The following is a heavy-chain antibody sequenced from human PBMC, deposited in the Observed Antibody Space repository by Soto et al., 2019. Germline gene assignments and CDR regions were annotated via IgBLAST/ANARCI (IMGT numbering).Heavy chain of an antibody. CDR2: ISGSGGST. Sequence: EVQLLESGGGLVQPGGSLRLSCAASGFTFSSYAMSWVRQAPGKGLEWVSAISGSGGSTYYADSVKGRFTISRDNSKNTQYVQMNSLRAEETAVYYCAKPPRRDGAVRGVIITYYYYYMDVWGKGTTVTVSS. D-gene: IGHD3-10*01. V-gene: IGHV3-23*01. CDR1: GFTFSSYA. J-gene: IGHJ6*03. CDR3: AKPPRRDGAVRGVIITYYYYYMDV.